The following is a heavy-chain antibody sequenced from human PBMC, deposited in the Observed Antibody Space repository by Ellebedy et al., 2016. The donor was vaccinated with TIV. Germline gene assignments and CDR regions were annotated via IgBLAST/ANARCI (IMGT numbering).Heavy chain of an antibody. J-gene: IGHJ4*02. CDR1: GGTFSSYA. D-gene: IGHD5-12*01. CDR3: ARWGGYSGTFQGPFDL. V-gene: IGHV1-69*04. Sequence: AASVKVSCKASGGTFSSYAISWVRQAPGQGLEWMGRIIPILGIANYAQKFQGRVTITADKSTTTAYMDLTSLRSDDTAVYYCARWGGYSGTFQGPFDLWGQGTLVTVSS. CDR2: IIPILGIA.